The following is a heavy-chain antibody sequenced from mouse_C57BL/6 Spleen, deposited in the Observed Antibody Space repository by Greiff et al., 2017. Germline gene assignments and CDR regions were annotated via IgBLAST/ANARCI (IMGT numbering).Heavy chain of an antibody. J-gene: IGHJ4*01. D-gene: IGHD2-3*01. CDR3: ARADGYDAMDY. CDR1: GYSITSGYD. V-gene: IGHV3-1*01. Sequence: ESGPGMVKPSQSLSLTCTVTGYSITSGYDWHWIRHFPGNKLEWMGYISYSGSTNYNPSLKSRISITHDTSKNHFFLKLNSVTTEDTATYYCARADGYDAMDYWGQGTSVTVSS. CDR2: ISYSGST.